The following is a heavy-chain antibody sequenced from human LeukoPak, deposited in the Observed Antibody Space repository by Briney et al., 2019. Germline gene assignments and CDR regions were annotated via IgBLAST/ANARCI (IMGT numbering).Heavy chain of an antibody. J-gene: IGHJ6*02. Sequence: GGSLRLSCAASGFTFSSYWVTWVRQAPGKGLEWVANIHKGGAVKYNEDSVKGRFTISRDNAKNSLYLQMNSLRAEDTAVYYCARETYYKMDVWGQGTTVTVSS. CDR3: ARETYYKMDV. V-gene: IGHV3-7*01. CDR2: IHKGGAVK. CDR1: GFTFSSYW. D-gene: IGHD2-21*01.